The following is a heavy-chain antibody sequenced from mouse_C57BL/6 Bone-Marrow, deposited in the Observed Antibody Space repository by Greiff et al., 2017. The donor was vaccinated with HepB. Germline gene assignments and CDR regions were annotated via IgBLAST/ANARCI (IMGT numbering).Heavy chain of an antibody. CDR2: ISDGGSYT. CDR3: ARVPFYYYGSSPWYFDV. D-gene: IGHD1-1*01. Sequence: DVKLVESGGGLVKPGGSLKLSCAASGFTFSSYAMSWVRQTPEKRLEWVATISDGGSYTYYPDNVKGRFTISRDNAKNNLYLQMSHLKSEDTAMYYCARVPFYYYGSSPWYFDVWGTGTTVTVSS. J-gene: IGHJ1*03. V-gene: IGHV5-4*03. CDR1: GFTFSSYA.